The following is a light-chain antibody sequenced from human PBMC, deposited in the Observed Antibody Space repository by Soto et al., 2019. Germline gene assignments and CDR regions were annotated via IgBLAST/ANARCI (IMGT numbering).Light chain of an antibody. CDR2: GAS. CDR3: QHYNELPLT. J-gene: IGKJ4*01. V-gene: IGKV3-15*01. CDR1: QSVSTN. Sequence: EIVMTQSPATLSVAPGERATLSCRAIQSVSTNLAWYQQKPGQGPRLLIFGASTGAIGIPARFSGSGSGTDFTLTISSLQSEDFAVYYCQHYNELPLTFGGGTKVDIK.